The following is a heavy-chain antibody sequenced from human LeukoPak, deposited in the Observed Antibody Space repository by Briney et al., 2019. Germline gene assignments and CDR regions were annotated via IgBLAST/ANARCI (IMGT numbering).Heavy chain of an antibody. CDR3: ARGVLEMATITWFDP. V-gene: IGHV1-69*13. CDR2: IIPIFGTA. J-gene: IGHJ5*02. Sequence: ASVKVSCKASRGTFSSYAISWVRQAPGQGLEWMGGIIPIFGTANYAQKFQGRVTITADESTSTAYMELSSQRSEDTAVYYCARGVLEMATITWFDPWGQGTLVTVSS. D-gene: IGHD5-24*01. CDR1: RGTFSSYA.